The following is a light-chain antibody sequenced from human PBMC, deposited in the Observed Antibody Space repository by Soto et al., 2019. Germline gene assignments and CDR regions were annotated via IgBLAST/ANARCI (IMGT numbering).Light chain of an antibody. Sequence: QSVLTQPPSVSGAPGQRVTISCTGSSSNIGAGYDVHWYQQLPGTAPKLLIYGNSNRPSGVPDRFSGSKSATSASLAITGLQAEDEADYYCQSYDSSVSGSVFGEGTKLTVL. CDR1: SSNIGAGYD. V-gene: IGLV1-40*01. CDR3: QSYDSSVSGSV. J-gene: IGLJ2*01. CDR2: GNS.